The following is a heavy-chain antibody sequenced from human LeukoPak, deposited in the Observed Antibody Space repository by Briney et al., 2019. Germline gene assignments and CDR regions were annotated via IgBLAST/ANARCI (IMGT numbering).Heavy chain of an antibody. CDR2: IYTSGGT. J-gene: IGHJ3*02. CDR1: GGSISTYY. Sequence: SETLSLTCTVSGGSISTYYWSWVRQPPGKGLEWIGYIYTSGGTNYNPSRKSRVTISVDTSKNQFSLKLRSVTAADTAVYCCAWMPRGGAFDIWGRGTVVTVSS. CDR3: AWMPRGGAFDI. D-gene: IGHD2-15*01. V-gene: IGHV4-4*09.